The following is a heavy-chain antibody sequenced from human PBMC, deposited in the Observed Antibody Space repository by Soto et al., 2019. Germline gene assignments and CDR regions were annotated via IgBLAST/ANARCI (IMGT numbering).Heavy chain of an antibody. J-gene: IGHJ6*02. CDR3: ASEVGYCSGGSSYFYGMDV. D-gene: IGHD2-15*01. CDR2: IWYDGSNK. V-gene: IGHV3-33*01. Sequence: GGSLRLSCAASGFTFSSYGMHWVRQAPGKGLEWVAVIWYDGSNKYYADSVKGRFTITRDNSKNMLDLQMNSLRAADTAVYYCASEVGYCSGGSSYFYGMDVWGQGTTVTVSS. CDR1: GFTFSSYG.